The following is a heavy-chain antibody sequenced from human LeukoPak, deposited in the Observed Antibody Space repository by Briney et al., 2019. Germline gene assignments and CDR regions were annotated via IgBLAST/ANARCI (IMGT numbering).Heavy chain of an antibody. V-gene: IGHV1-69*13. D-gene: IGHD3-16*02. CDR1: GGTFSSYA. Sequence: ASVKVSCKASGGTFSSYAISWVRQAPGQGLEWMGGIIPIFGTANYAQKFQGRVTITADESTSTAYMELSSLRSEDTAVYYCARGVANYDYVWGSYRYPQDYWGQGTLVTVSS. CDR3: ARGVANYDYVWGSYRYPQDY. J-gene: IGHJ4*02. CDR2: IIPIFGTA.